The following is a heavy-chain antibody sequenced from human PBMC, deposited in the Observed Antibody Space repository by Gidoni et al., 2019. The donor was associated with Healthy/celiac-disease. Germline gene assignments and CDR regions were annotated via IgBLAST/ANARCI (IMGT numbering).Heavy chain of an antibody. V-gene: IGHV3-30*18. CDR2: ISYDGSNK. J-gene: IGHJ4*02. CDR1: GFTFSSYG. Sequence: QVQLVESGGGVVQPGRSLRLSCAASGFTFSSYGMHWVRQAPGKGLEWVAVISYDGSNKYYADSVKGRFTISRDNSKNTLYLQMNSLRAEDTAVYYCAKGRGYSYGRVTIPPWCCGFDYWGQGTLVTVSS. D-gene: IGHD5-18*01. CDR3: AKGRGYSYGRVTIPPWCCGFDY.